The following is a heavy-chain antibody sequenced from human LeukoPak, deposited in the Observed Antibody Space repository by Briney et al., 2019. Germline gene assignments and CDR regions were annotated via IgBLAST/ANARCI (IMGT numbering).Heavy chain of an antibody. CDR2: ISSDGSNT. J-gene: IGHJ4*02. D-gene: IGHD6-19*01. CDR3: AKRGDGGAWYDY. Sequence: PGGSLRLSCAVSGFTFSSYWMDWVRQAPGKGLVWVSRISSDGSNTAYADSVKGRFTISRDNARNTLFLQMSSLRAEDTAVYYCAKRGDGGAWYDYWGQGTLDIVSS. V-gene: IGHV3-74*01. CDR1: GFTFSSYW.